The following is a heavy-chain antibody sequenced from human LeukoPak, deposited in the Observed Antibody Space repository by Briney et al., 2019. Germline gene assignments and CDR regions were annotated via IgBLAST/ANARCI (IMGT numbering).Heavy chain of an antibody. Sequence: GGSLRLSCAASGFTFSSYGTHWVRQAPGKGLEWVAVISYDGSNKYYADSVKGRFTISRDNSKNTLYLQMNSLRAEDTAVYYCAKGSPDIVVVPAAVHQNWFDPWGQGTLVTVSS. V-gene: IGHV3-30*18. D-gene: IGHD2-2*01. J-gene: IGHJ5*02. CDR3: AKGSPDIVVVPAAVHQNWFDP. CDR1: GFTFSSYG. CDR2: ISYDGSNK.